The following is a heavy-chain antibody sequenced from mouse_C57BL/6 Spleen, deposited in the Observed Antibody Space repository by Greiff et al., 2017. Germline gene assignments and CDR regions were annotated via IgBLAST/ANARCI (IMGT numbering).Heavy chain of an antibody. Sequence: EVQLQQSGGGLVQPGGSLSLSCAASGFTFTDYYMSWVRQPPGKALEWLGFIRNKANGYTTEYSASVKGRFTISRDNSQSILYLQMNALRAEDSAAYYCARHYGYGAGFAYWGQGTLVTVSA. D-gene: IGHD2-2*01. V-gene: IGHV7-3*01. CDR3: ARHYGYGAGFAY. J-gene: IGHJ3*01. CDR1: GFTFTDYY. CDR2: IRNKANGYTT.